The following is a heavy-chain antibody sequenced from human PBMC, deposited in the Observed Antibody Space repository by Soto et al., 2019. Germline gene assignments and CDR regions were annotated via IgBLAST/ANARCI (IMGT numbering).Heavy chain of an antibody. J-gene: IGHJ4*02. CDR2: IQSDGSSP. Sequence: EVQLVESGGGLVQPGGSLRLSCVASGFTFKYYWMHRVRQAPGKGLVWVSRIQSDGSSPDYVDSVKGRFTISRDNAKNTLYPQMNNLRAEDTAVYYRARGGDPDYWGQGSLVTVSS. CDR3: ARGGDPDY. D-gene: IGHD2-21*02. V-gene: IGHV3-74*01. CDR1: GFTFKYYW.